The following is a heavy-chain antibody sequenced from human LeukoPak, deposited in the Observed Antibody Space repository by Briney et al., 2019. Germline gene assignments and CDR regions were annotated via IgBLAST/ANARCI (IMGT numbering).Heavy chain of an antibody. J-gene: IGHJ4*02. D-gene: IGHD1-26*01. CDR1: GFTFSSYG. V-gene: IGHV3-30*03. CDR3: ARGGGSMYFDD. CDR2: ISYDGSNK. Sequence: GRSLRLSCAASGFTFSSYGMHWVRQAPGKGLEWVAVISYDGSNKYYADSVKGRFTISRDNSRNTLYLRVNSLRAEDTAVYYCARGGGSMYFDDWGQGTLVTVSS.